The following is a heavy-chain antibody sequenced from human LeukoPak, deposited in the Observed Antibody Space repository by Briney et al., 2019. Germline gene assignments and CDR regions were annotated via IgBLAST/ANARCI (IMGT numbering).Heavy chain of an antibody. CDR3: ARGGLLEWLPTHY. Sequence: GESLRLSCAASGFTFSSYWMSWVRQAPGKGLELVANIKQDGSEKYYVDSVKGRFTISRDNAKNSLYLQMNSLRAEDTAVYYCARGGLLEWLPTHYWGQGTLVTVSS. CDR1: GFTFSSYW. CDR2: IKQDGSEK. V-gene: IGHV3-7*01. D-gene: IGHD3-3*01. J-gene: IGHJ4*02.